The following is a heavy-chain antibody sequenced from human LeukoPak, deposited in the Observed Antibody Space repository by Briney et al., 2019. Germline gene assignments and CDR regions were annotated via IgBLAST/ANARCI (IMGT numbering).Heavy chain of an antibody. J-gene: IGHJ4*02. V-gene: IGHV3-74*01. D-gene: IGHD3-16*01. CDR1: GASFSTTW. CDR3: ATDGAYGLTH. CDR2: VSSDGSRT. Sequence: GGSLRLSCAASGASFSTTWMHWVRQAPGKGLMWVSHVSSDGSRTYADSVKGRFTVSRDNNKDMVYLQMSSLRAEDTAVYYCATDGAYGLTHWGQGTLVTVSS.